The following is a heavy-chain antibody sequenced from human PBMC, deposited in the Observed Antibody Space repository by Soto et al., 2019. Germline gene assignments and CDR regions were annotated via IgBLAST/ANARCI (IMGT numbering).Heavy chain of an antibody. V-gene: IGHV3-21*01. CDR3: ASSSGDFWGGYYKPLDFDY. CDR2: ISSSSSYI. Sequence: EVQLVESGGGLVKPGGSLRLSCAASGFTFSSYSMNWVRQAPGKGLEWVSSISSSSSYIYYADSVKGRFTISRDNAKNSLYLQMNSLRAEDTAVYYCASSSGDFWGGYYKPLDFDYWGQGTLVTVSS. D-gene: IGHD3-3*01. CDR1: GFTFSSYS. J-gene: IGHJ4*02.